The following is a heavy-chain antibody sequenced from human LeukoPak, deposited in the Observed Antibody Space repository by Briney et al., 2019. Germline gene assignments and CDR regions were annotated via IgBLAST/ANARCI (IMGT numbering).Heavy chain of an antibody. D-gene: IGHD2-15*01. J-gene: IGHJ4*02. CDR3: AREMAVCGGGSWGCEFDY. V-gene: IGHV4-34*01. CDR2: INHSGST. Sequence: SETLSLTCAVYRGSFSGYYWSWIRQAPGKGLEWIGEINHSGSTDQNPSLKSRVTISVDTSKKQFSLKLSSVTAADTAVYYCAREMAVCGGGSWGCEFDYWGQGTLVTVSS. CDR1: RGSFSGYY.